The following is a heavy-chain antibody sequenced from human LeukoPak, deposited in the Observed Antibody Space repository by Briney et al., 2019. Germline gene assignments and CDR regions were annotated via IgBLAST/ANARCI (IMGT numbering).Heavy chain of an antibody. CDR2: IIPIFGTA. D-gene: IGHD2-8*01. CDR3: ARDLNAHLGYCTNGVCPLGY. CDR1: GCTFSSYA. J-gene: IGHJ4*02. Sequence: SVKVSCKASGCTFSSYAISWVRQAPGQGLEWMGGIIPIFGTANYAQKFQGRVTITTDESTSTAYMELSSLRSEDTAVYYCARDLNAHLGYCTNGVCPLGYWGQGTLVTVSS. V-gene: IGHV1-69*05.